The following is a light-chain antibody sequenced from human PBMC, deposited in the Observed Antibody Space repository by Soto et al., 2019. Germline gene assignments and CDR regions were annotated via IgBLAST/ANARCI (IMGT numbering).Light chain of an antibody. CDR2: ANN. CDR3: AAWDDSLNGYV. V-gene: IGLV1-44*01. J-gene: IGLJ1*01. CDR1: SSNIGSNT. Sequence: QSVLTQPPSASGTPGQRVTISCSGSSSNIGSNTVNWYQQLPGTAPKLLIHANNQRPSGVPDRFSGSKSCTSASLAISWLQSEEADYYCAAWDDSLNGYVFGTGT.